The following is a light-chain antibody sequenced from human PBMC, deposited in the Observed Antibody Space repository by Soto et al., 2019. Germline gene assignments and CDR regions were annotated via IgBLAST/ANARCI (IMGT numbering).Light chain of an antibody. CDR2: EVV. Sequence: ALTXPPSASGSPGQSVTISCTGTKNDIGVYDFVSWYQHHPGKAPRLIIYEVVQRPSGVPDRFSGSKSGNTASLTVSGLQAADEADYFCKSYAGSNTYVFGSGTKVTVL. V-gene: IGLV2-8*01. J-gene: IGLJ1*01. CDR3: KSYAGSNTYV. CDR1: KNDIGVYDF.